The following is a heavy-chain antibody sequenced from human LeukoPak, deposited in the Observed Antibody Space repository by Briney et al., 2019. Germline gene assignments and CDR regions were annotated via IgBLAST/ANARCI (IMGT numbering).Heavy chain of an antibody. CDR2: ISAYNGNT. V-gene: IGHV1-18*01. J-gene: IGHJ3*02. Sequence: GASVKVSCKASGYTFSSYGISWVRQAPGQGLDWMGWISAYNGNTNYAQKFQGRVTMTTDTSTSTAYMELRSLRSDDTAVYYCARNSWQQLVHSSDAFDIWGQGTMVTVSS. CDR3: ARNSWQQLVHSSDAFDI. CDR1: GYTFSSYG. D-gene: IGHD6-13*01.